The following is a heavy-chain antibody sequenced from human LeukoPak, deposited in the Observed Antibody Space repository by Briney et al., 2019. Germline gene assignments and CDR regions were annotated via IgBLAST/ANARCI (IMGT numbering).Heavy chain of an antibody. CDR1: GFTFSSYE. D-gene: IGHD1-1*01. V-gene: IGHV3-48*03. J-gene: IGHJ4*02. Sequence: GGSLRLSCAASGFTFSSYEMKWVRQAPGKGLEWVSSISSSGSTIYYADSVKGRFTISRDNAKNSLYLQMNSLRAEDTAVYYCASLRGYHFDYWGQGTLVTVSS. CDR2: ISSSGSTI. CDR3: ASLRGYHFDY.